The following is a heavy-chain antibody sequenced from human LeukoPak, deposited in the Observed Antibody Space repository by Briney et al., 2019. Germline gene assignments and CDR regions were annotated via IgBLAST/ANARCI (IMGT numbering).Heavy chain of an antibody. D-gene: IGHD3-22*01. J-gene: IGHJ4*02. CDR1: GGSISSGGYY. CDR2: IYTSGST. V-gene: IGHV4-61*02. CDR3: ARDGDSGYYGFDY. Sequence: PSETLPLTCTVSGGSISSGGYYWSWVRQPAGEGLEWIGRIYTSGSTNYNPSLKSRVTMSVDTSKNQFSLKLSSVTAADTAVYYCARDGDSGYYGFDYWGQGTLVTVSS.